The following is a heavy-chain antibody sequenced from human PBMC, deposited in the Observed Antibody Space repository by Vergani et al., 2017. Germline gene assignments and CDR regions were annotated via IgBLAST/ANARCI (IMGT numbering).Heavy chain of an antibody. CDR2: MNPNSGNT. V-gene: IGHV1-8*02. CDR1: GYTFTSYD. J-gene: IGHJ4*02. CDR3: ARMYGPKDYFDY. D-gene: IGHD2-8*01. Sequence: QVQLVQSGAEVKKPGASVKVSCKSSGYTFTSYDINWVRQATGQGLEWMGWMNPNSGNTGYAQKFQGRVTMTRDTSTSTVYMELSSLRSEDTAVYYCARMYGPKDYFDYWGQGTLVTVSS.